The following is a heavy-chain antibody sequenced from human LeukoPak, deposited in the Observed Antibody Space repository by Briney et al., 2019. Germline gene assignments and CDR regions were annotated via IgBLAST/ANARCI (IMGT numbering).Heavy chain of an antibody. V-gene: IGHV3-23*01. Sequence: PGGSLRLSCAVSGFTFSSYAMSWVRQAPGKGLEWVSAISGSGGSTYYADSAKGRFTISRDKSKNTLYLQMNSLRAEDTAVYYCAKVEAAGPGAYWGQGTLVTVSS. CDR1: GFTFSSYA. CDR2: ISGSGGST. CDR3: AKVEAAGPGAY. J-gene: IGHJ4*02. D-gene: IGHD6-25*01.